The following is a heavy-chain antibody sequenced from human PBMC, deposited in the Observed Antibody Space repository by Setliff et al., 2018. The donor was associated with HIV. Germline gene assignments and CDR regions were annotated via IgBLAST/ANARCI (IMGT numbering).Heavy chain of an antibody. Sequence: SETLSLTCVVYGGSFGGYYWSWIRQPPGKGLEWIGETNHHKHTNYNPSLKSRVTMSVDTSKNQFSLKLSSVTAADTAVYYCTRGPLPRADYWGQGTLVTVSS. J-gene: IGHJ4*02. CDR1: GGSFGGYY. CDR2: TNHHKHT. V-gene: IGHV4-34*01. CDR3: TRGPLPRADY.